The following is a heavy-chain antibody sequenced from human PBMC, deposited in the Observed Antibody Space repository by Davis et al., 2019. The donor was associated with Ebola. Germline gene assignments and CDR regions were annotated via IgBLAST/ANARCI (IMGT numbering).Heavy chain of an antibody. V-gene: IGHV3-74*01. D-gene: IGHD1-14*01. CDR3: ARDVAGRAGY. CDR2: IDTDGSTT. J-gene: IGHJ4*02. Sequence: PGGSLRLSCVASEFTFRSYWFHWVRQAPGKGLEWVSRIDTDGSTTNYADSVRGRFTISSDNAKNTLFLQMNSLRADDTAVYYWARDVAGRAGYWGQGTLVTVSS. CDR1: EFTFRSYW.